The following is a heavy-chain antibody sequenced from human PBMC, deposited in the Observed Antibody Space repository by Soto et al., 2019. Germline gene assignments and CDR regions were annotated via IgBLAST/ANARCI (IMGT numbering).Heavy chain of an antibody. CDR2: INHSGST. J-gene: IGHJ5*02. CDR1: GGSFSGYC. CDR3: ARHLNWFDP. V-gene: IGHV4-34*01. Sequence: SETLSLTCAVYGGSFSGYCWSWIRQPPGKGLEWIGEINHSGSTNYNPSLKSRVTISVDTSKNQFSLKLSSVTAADTAVYYCARHLNWFDPWGQGTLVTVSS.